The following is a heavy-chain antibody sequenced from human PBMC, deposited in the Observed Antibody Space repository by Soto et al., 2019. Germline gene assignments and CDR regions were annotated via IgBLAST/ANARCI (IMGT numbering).Heavy chain of an antibody. V-gene: IGHV1-69*01. CDR3: ARYCSGGSCYPYNWFDP. D-gene: IGHD2-15*01. CDR1: GGTFSSYA. J-gene: IGHJ5*02. CDR2: IIPIFGTA. Sequence: VKVSCKASGGTFSSYAISWVRQAPGQGLEWMGGIIPIFGTANYAQKFQGRVTITADESTSTAYMELSSLRSEDTAVYYCARYCSGGSCYPYNWFDPWGQGTLVTVSS.